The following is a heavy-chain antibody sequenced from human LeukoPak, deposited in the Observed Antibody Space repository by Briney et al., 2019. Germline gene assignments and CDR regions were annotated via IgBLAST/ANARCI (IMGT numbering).Heavy chain of an antibody. V-gene: IGHV4-59*08. D-gene: IGHD3-16*01. CDR1: GGSISSYY. CDR2: IYYSGST. Sequence: PSETLSLTCAVSGGSISSYYWSWIRQPPGKGLEWIGFIYYSGSTNYNPSLESRVTISVDTSKNQFSLKLSSVTAADTAVYYCARGGKASEGYWGQGTLVTVSS. CDR3: ARGGKASEGY. J-gene: IGHJ4*02.